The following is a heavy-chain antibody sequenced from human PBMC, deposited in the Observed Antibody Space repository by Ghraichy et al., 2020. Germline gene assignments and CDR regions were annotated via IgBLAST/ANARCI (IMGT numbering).Heavy chain of an antibody. V-gene: IGHV3-23*01. CDR2: ISGSGGST. CDR3: AGDGPRYCSGGSCYSGY. Sequence: GGSLRLSCAASGFTFRNYAMSWVRQAPGKGLEWVSGISGSGGSTYYADSVKGRFTISRDNSKNTLYLQMNSLRAEDTAVYFCAGDGPRYCSGGSCYSGYWGQGTLVSVSS. J-gene: IGHJ4*02. CDR1: GFTFRNYA. D-gene: IGHD2-15*01.